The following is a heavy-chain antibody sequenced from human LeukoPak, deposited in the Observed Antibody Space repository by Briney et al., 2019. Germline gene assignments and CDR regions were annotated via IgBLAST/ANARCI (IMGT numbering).Heavy chain of an antibody. D-gene: IGHD1-26*01. CDR1: VFTFSDYY. J-gene: IGHJ6*02. V-gene: IGHV3-11*01. CDR2: FSGVASDI. CDR3: ARGGALGMDV. Sequence: GGSLRLSWAASVFTFSDYYVTWIRQAPGKGLEWVSYFSGVASDIHYAASVKGRFTISRDNAKNSVYLQMNSLRAGDTAVYYCARGGALGMDVWGQGTTVTVSS.